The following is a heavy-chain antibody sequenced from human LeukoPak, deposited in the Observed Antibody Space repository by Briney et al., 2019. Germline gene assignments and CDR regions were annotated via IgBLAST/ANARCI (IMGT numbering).Heavy chain of an antibody. Sequence: GGSLRLSCTAYGFTFNSYSMSWVRQAPGKGLEWVSNIRANGVDSHYADSAKGRFTISRDNSKKTLYLEMNSLIAEDTAVSYCAKGGYTSWFDPWGQGTLVTVSS. J-gene: IGHJ5*02. CDR1: GFTFNSYS. CDR3: AKGGYTSWFDP. CDR2: IRANGVDS. D-gene: IGHD2-15*01. V-gene: IGHV3-23*01.